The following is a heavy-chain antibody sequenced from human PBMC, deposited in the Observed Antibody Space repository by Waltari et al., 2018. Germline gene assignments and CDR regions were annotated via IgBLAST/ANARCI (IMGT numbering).Heavy chain of an antibody. D-gene: IGHD2-21*02. CDR1: GGSLRAFY. J-gene: IGHJ5*02. CDR2: IYYTGST. CDR3: ARGGGGDWEWFDP. V-gene: IGHV4-59*01. Sequence: QVQLQEAGPSLLKPAETLPLACTVSGGSLRAFYWSWVRQPPGKGLDWIGYIYYTGSTNFNPSLKSRVTMSVDTSKNQFSLKLSSVTAADTAFYYCARGGGGDWEWFDPWGQGTLVTVSS.